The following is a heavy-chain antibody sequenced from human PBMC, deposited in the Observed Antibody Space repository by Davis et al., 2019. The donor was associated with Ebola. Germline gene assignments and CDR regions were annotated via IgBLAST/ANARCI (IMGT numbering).Heavy chain of an antibody. CDR1: GYTFTGYY. D-gene: IGHD3-16*01. V-gene: IGHV1-2*04. CDR2: INPNSGGT. Sequence: AASVKVSCKASGYTFTGYYMHWVRQAPGQGLEWMGWINPNSGGTNYAQKFQGWVTMTRDTSISTAYMELSRLRSDDTAVYYCARAPNGGRDGMDVWGQGTTVTVS. J-gene: IGHJ6*02. CDR3: ARAPNGGRDGMDV.